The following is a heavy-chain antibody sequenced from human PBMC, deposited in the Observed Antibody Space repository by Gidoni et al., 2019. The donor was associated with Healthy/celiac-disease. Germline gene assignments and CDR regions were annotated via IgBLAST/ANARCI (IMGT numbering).Heavy chain of an antibody. J-gene: IGHJ4*02. CDR1: GGTFRIYA. CDR2: ISPSLGIA. D-gene: IGHD4-17*01. Sequence: QVQLVQSGAGVTTPGSSVRVSCQASGGTFRIYAISWVRQAPGQGLEWKGRISPSLGIANYAQKCQGRSTITADKSTSTAYMELSSLRSEDTAVYYCAREIVDYGDYFLDYWGQGTLVTVSS. CDR3: AREIVDYGDYFLDY. V-gene: IGHV1-69*04.